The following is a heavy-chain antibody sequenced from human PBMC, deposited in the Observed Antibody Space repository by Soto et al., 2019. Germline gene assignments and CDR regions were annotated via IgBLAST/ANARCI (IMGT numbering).Heavy chain of an antibody. CDR3: ARAASYGGSVDY. CDR1: GGSFSGYY. J-gene: IGHJ4*02. V-gene: IGHV4-34*01. D-gene: IGHD5-18*01. CDR2: INHSGST. Sequence: SETLSLTCAVYGGSFSGYYWSWIRQPPGKGLEWIGEINHSGSTNYNPSLKSRVTISVDTSKNQFSLKLSSVTAADTAVYYCARAASYGGSVDYWGQGTLVTVS.